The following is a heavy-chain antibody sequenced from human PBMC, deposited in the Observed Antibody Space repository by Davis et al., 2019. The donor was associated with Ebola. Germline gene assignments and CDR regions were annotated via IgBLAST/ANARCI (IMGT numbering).Heavy chain of an antibody. CDR2: ISHTGDT. CDR1: SGSFSGYY. Sequence: SETLSLTCAVYSGSFSGYYWSWIRQSPGKGLEWIGEISHTGDTNYNPSLKSRVIISVDTSKNQFSLKLNSVTAADTAVYYCARGGRFLEWLSKFDYWGQGTLVTVSS. J-gene: IGHJ4*02. CDR3: ARGGRFLEWLSKFDY. D-gene: IGHD3-3*01. V-gene: IGHV4-34*01.